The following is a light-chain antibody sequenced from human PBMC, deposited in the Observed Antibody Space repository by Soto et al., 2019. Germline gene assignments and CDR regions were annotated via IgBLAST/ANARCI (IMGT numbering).Light chain of an antibody. Sequence: QSALTQPPSASGTPGQRVTISCSGSSSNIGSNTVNWYQQLPGTPPKLLIYSNNQRPSGVPDRFSGSKSGTSASLAISGLQSEDEADYYCAAWDDSLNGNYVFGTGTKVTVL. V-gene: IGLV1-44*01. CDR2: SNN. CDR3: AAWDDSLNGNYV. J-gene: IGLJ1*01. CDR1: SSNIGSNT.